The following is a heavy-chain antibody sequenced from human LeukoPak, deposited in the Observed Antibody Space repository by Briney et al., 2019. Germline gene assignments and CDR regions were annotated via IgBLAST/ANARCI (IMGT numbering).Heavy chain of an antibody. D-gene: IGHD5-18*01. J-gene: IGHJ4*02. CDR3: ARGYTYGDY. CDR2: INPSSGST. Sequence: ASVKVSCQASGYTFNSYYMHWVRQAPGQGLERMGIINPSSGSTSYAQNLPGRVTTTRDTSSSTVYMELSSLRSEDTAVYYGARGYTYGDYWGQGTLVTVSS. V-gene: IGHV1-46*02. CDR1: GYTFNSYY.